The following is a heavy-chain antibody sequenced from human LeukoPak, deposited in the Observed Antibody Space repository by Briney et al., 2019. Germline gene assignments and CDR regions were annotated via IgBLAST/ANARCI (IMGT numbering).Heavy chain of an antibody. CDR3: AHRELRLDYFDY. CDR2: IYWDDDK. D-gene: IGHD3-9*01. Sequence: TLSLTCTVSGGSISSYYWSWLRQPPGKGLEWLALIYWDDDKRYSPSLKSRLTITKDTSKNHVVLTMTNMDPVDTATYYCAHRELRLDYFDYWGPGTLVTVSS. J-gene: IGHJ4*02. CDR1: GGSISSYYW. V-gene: IGHV2-5*08.